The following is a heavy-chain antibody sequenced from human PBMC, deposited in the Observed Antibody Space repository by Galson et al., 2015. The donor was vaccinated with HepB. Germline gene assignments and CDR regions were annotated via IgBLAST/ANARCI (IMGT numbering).Heavy chain of an antibody. V-gene: IGHV1-18*01. CDR2: LSAYNGNA. CDR3: ARDTTIFPTRGALDF. CDR1: GYRFINYG. J-gene: IGHJ3*01. Sequence: SVKVSCKASGYRFINYGISWVRQAPGQGLEWMGWLSAYNGNANYAQKFQDRVSMTTVISTTTAYMELRSLRFDDTAVYYCARDTTIFPTRGALDFWGQGTMVTVSS. D-gene: IGHD3-3*01.